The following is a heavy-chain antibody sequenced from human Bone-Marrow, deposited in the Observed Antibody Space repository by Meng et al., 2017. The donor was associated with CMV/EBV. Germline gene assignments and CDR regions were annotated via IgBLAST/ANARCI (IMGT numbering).Heavy chain of an antibody. J-gene: IGHJ6*01. Sequence: ASVKFSCKASGYTFTSYGISWVRQAPGQGLEWMGWISAYNGNTNYAQKLQGRVTMTTDTTTSTAYMELRSLRSDDTAVYYCARDRGYCSSTSCYVRVGYYYYYGMDVWGQGTTVTVSS. CDR2: ISAYNGNT. CDR1: GYTFTSYG. CDR3: ARDRGYCSSTSCYVRVGYYYYYGMDV. D-gene: IGHD2-2*01. V-gene: IGHV1-18*01.